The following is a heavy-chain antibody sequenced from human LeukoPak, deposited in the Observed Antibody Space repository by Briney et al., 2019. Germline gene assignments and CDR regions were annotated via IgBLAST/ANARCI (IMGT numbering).Heavy chain of an antibody. V-gene: IGHV3-7*01. CDR1: GFTFSSYW. CDR3: ARDPGSSPYYYYMDV. D-gene: IGHD6-6*01. CDR2: IKQDGSEK. Sequence: PGGSLRLSCAAPGFTFSSYWMSWVRQAPGKGLEWVANIKQDGSEKYYVDSVKGRFTISRDNAKNSLYLQMNSLRAEDTAVYYCARDPGSSPYYYYMDVWGKGTTVTVSS. J-gene: IGHJ6*03.